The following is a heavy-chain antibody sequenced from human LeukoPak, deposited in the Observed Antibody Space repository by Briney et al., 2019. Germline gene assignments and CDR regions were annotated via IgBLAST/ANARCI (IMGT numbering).Heavy chain of an antibody. V-gene: IGHV3-33*01. D-gene: IGHD1-26*01. CDR1: GFTFSSYG. J-gene: IGHJ4*02. CDR3: ARGSGRGDFDH. Sequence: GGSLRLSCAASGFTFSSYGMHWVRQAPGKGLEWVAVIWYDGSNKYYADSVKGRFTISREDAKNSLYLQMNSLRAEDTAVYFCARGSGRGDFDHWGQGTLITVSS. CDR2: IWYDGSNK.